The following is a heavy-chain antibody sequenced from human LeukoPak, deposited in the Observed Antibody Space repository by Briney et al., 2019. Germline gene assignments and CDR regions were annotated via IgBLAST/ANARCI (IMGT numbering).Heavy chain of an antibody. D-gene: IGHD6-13*01. CDR1: GFTFSSYE. V-gene: IGHV3-48*03. Sequence: GGSLRLSCAASGFTFSSYEMNWVRQAPGKGLEWVSYISSSGNTIYYADSVKGRFTISRDNAKNSLYLQMNSLRAEDTAVYYCARPQGGISADDGFDIWGQGTMVTVSS. CDR2: ISSSGNTI. J-gene: IGHJ3*02. CDR3: ARPQGGISADDGFDI.